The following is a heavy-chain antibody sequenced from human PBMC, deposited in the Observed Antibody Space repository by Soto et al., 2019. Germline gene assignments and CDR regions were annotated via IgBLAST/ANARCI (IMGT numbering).Heavy chain of an antibody. CDR2: IYPGDSDT. CDR3: ARPREAGKNYYGVDV. Sequence: GECLXISGKGSGYXLTSYWIGWVRQMPGKGLEWMGIIYPGDSDTRYSPSFQGQVTISADKSISTAYVQWSSLKASDTAMYYCARPREAGKNYYGVDVWGQGTTVTLSS. J-gene: IGHJ6*02. V-gene: IGHV5-51*01. CDR1: GYXLTSYW. D-gene: IGHD6-19*01.